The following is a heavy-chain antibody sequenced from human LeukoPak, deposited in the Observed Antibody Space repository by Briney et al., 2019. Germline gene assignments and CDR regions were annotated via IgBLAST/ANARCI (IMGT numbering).Heavy chain of an antibody. J-gene: IGHJ4*02. CDR3: ARSRNKITFGGVIVQSLDY. CDR1: GGTFSSYA. Sequence: SVKVSCKASGGTFSSYAISWVRQAPGQGLEWMGRIIPILGIANYAQKFQGRVTITADKSTSTAYMELSSLRSEDTAVYYCARSRNKITFGGVIVQSLDYWGQGTLVAVSS. D-gene: IGHD3-16*02. V-gene: IGHV1-69*04. CDR2: IIPILGIA.